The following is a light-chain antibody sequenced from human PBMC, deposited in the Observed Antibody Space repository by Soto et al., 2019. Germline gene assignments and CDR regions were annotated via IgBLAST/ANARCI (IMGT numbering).Light chain of an antibody. CDR1: QSVSSS. CDR3: QQYVHWPPGA. CDR2: DTS. V-gene: IGKV3-15*01. Sequence: DIVVMQSPATLSVSPGERVTLSCRASQSVSSSLAWYQQRPGQAPRLLIYDTSTRAAGIAARFSGSGSGTEFTLTISSLQSEDSAVYYCQQYVHWPPGAFGQGTTVEIK. J-gene: IGKJ1*01.